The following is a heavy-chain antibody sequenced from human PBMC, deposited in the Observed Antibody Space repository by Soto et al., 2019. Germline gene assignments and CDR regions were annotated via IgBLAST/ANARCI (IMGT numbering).Heavy chain of an antibody. Sequence: GGSLRLSCAASGFTFSSYAMHWVRQAPGKGLEWVAVISYDGSNKYYADSVKGRFTISRDNSKNTLYLQMNSLRAEDTAVYYCARDKTRRHYYYGMDVWGQGTTVTVSS. J-gene: IGHJ6*02. CDR1: GFTFSSYA. CDR3: ARDKTRRHYYYGMDV. CDR2: ISYDGSNK. V-gene: IGHV3-30-3*01.